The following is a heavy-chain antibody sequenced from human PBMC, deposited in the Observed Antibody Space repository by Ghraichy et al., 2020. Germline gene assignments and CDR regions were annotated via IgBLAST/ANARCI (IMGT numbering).Heavy chain of an antibody. Sequence: GESLNISCAASGFTFSSYAMSWVRQAPGKGLEWVSAISGSGGSTYYADSVKGRFTISRDNSKNTLYLQMNSLRAEDTAVYYCAKDKHQLQYYFDYWGQGTLVTVSS. D-gene: IGHD2-2*01. J-gene: IGHJ4*02. CDR1: GFTFSSYA. CDR3: AKDKHQLQYYFDY. V-gene: IGHV3-23*01. CDR2: ISGSGGST.